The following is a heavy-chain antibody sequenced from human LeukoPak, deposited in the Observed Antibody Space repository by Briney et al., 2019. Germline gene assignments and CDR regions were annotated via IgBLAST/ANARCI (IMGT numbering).Heavy chain of an antibody. CDR3: ASTGVRGQFDY. Sequence: SETLSLTCTVSGGSFSSGSYYWSWIRQPSGKGLEWIGCIYYSGSTNYNPSLKSRVTTSVDTSKNQFSLKLSSVTAADTAVYYCASTGVRGQFDYWGQGTLVTVSS. CDR2: IYYSGST. V-gene: IGHV4-61*01. CDR1: GGSFSSGSYY. J-gene: IGHJ4*02. D-gene: IGHD3-10*02.